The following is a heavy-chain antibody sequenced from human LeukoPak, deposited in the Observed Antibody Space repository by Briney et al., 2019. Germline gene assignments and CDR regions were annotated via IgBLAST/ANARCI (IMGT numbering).Heavy chain of an antibody. V-gene: IGHV4-34*01. CDR2: INHSGST. CDR1: GGSFSGYY. CDR3: AREGRITMVRGAHTFFY. J-gene: IGHJ4*02. D-gene: IGHD3-10*01. Sequence: SETLSLTCAVYGGSFSGYYWSWIRQPPGKGLEWIGEINHSGSTNYNPSLKSRVTISVDTSKNQFSLKLSSVTAADTAVYYCAREGRITMVRGAHTFFYRGQGTLVTVSS.